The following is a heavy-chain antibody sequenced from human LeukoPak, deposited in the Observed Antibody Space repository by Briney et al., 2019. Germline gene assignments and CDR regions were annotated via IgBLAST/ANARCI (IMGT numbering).Heavy chain of an antibody. CDR1: GFTFTTYG. CDR2: TTGSGSST. D-gene: IGHD2-2*01. CDR3: AKGPYCSSTSCYSNYYYYMDV. Sequence: GGSLRLSCSASGFTFTTYGMNWVRQAPGKGLAWVSATTGSGSSTYYADSVKGRFTISRDNSKNTLYLLMNSLRAEDTAVYYCAKGPYCSSTSCYSNYYYYMDVWGKGTTVTVSS. J-gene: IGHJ6*03. V-gene: IGHV3-23*01.